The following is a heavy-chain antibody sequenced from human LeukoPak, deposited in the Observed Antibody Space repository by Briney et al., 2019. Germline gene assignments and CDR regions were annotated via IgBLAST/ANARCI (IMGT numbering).Heavy chain of an antibody. CDR1: GFTFSSYG. J-gene: IGHJ3*02. CDR3: ARGAVDYAFDI. CDR2: IWYDGSNK. Sequence: GGSLRLSCAASGFTFSSYGMHWVRQATGKGLEWVAVIWYDGSNKYYADSVKGRFTISRDNSKNTLYLQMNSLRAEDTAVYYCARGAVDYAFDIWGQGTMVTVSS. V-gene: IGHV3-33*01. D-gene: IGHD3-9*01.